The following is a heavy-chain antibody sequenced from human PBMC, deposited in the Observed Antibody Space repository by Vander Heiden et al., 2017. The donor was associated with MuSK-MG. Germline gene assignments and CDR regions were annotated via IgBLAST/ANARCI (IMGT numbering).Heavy chain of an antibody. CDR1: GYSISSGYY. J-gene: IGHJ5*02. CDR2: IYHSGST. D-gene: IGHD3-3*01. Sequence: QVQLQESGPGLVKPSETLSLTCAVSGYSISSGYYWGWIRQPPGKGLEWIGSIYHSGSTYYNPSLKSRVTISVDTSKNQFSLKLSSVTAADTAVYYCARMYYDFWSGYPEIYNWFDPWGQGTLVTVSS. CDR3: ARMYYDFWSGYPEIYNWFDP. V-gene: IGHV4-38-2*01.